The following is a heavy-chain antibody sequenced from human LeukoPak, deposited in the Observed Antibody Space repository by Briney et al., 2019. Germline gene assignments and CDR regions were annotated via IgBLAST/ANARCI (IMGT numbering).Heavy chain of an antibody. J-gene: IGHJ3*02. CDR3: ARDDVDTAMVGGVYAFDI. CDR1: GFTFSSYS. CDR2: IKQDGSEK. V-gene: IGHV3-7*01. D-gene: IGHD5-18*01. Sequence: PGGSLRLSCAASGFTFSSYSMSWVRQAPGKGLEWVANIKQDGSEKYYVDSVKGRFTISRDNAKNSLYLQMNSLRAEDTAVYYCARDDVDTAMVGGVYAFDIWGQGTMVTVSS.